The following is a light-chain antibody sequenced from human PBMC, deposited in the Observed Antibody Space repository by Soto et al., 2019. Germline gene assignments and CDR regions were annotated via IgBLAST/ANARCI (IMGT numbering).Light chain of an antibody. CDR2: NNN. CDR1: SSNIGSNT. CDR3: AAWDDSLNGPVV. J-gene: IGLJ2*01. V-gene: IGLV1-44*01. Sequence: QYVLTQPPSASGTPGQRVTISCSGSSSNIGSNTGNWYQQLPGTAPKLLIYNNNQRPSGVPDRFSGSKSGTSASLTISGLQSEDEADYYCAAWDDSLNGPVVFGGGTKLTVL.